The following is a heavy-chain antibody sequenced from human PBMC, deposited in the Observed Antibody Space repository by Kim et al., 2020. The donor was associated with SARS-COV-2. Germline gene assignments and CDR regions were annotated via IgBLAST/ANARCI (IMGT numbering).Heavy chain of an antibody. Sequence: GGSLRLSCAASGFTFSSYAMSWVRQAPGKGLEWVSAISGSGGSTYYADSVKGRFTISRDNSKNTLYLQMNSLRAEDTAVYYCAKASSMGATLEPYYYGMDVWGQGTTVTVSS. D-gene: IGHD1-26*01. CDR3: AKASSMGATLEPYYYGMDV. J-gene: IGHJ6*02. V-gene: IGHV3-23*01. CDR2: ISGSGGST. CDR1: GFTFSSYA.